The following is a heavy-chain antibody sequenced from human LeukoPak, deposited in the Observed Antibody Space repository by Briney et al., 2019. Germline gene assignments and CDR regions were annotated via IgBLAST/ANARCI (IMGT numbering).Heavy chain of an antibody. J-gene: IGHJ4*02. CDR1: GFTFSSYS. CDR3: ARSRHDFDY. CDR2: ISSSSSTI. Sequence: QSGGSLRLSCAASGFTFSSYSMSWVRQAPGKGLEWVSYISSSSSTIYYADSVKGRFTISRDNAKNTLYLQMNSLRAEDTAVYYCARSRHDFDYWGQGTLVTVSS. V-gene: IGHV3-48*04.